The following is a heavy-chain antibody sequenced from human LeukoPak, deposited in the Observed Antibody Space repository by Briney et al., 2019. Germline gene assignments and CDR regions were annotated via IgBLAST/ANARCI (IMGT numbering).Heavy chain of an antibody. Sequence: GESLKISCKGSGYSFTNYWIGWVRQMPGKGLEWMEIIYPGDSDTRYSPSFQGQVTILADKSISTAYLQWSSLKASDTAMYYCARGTTGGAYRDGFDIWGQGTMVTVSS. CDR3: ARGTTGGAYRDGFDI. V-gene: IGHV5-51*01. CDR1: GYSFTNYW. CDR2: IYPGDSDT. J-gene: IGHJ3*02. D-gene: IGHD3-16*02.